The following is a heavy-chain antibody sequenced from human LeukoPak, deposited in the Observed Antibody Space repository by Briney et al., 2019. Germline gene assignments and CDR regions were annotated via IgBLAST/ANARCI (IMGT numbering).Heavy chain of an antibody. CDR1: GYTFNRNN. Sequence: ASVKVSGKASGYTFNRNNINWVRQAPGQGLEWMGCISTYSGNTNYAQKLQGRVTMTTDTSTSTAYMELRSLRSDDTAVYYCASGVEYRNYGNYIGGPYMDVWGKGTTVTVSS. CDR2: ISTYSGNT. CDR3: ASGVEYRNYGNYIGGPYMDV. J-gene: IGHJ6*03. D-gene: IGHD4-11*01. V-gene: IGHV1-18*01.